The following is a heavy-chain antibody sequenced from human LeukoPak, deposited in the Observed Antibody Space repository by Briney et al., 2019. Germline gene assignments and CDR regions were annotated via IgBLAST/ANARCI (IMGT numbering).Heavy chain of an antibody. J-gene: IGHJ4*02. Sequence: SETLSLTCTVSGDSISSNIYFWAWVRQPPGKGLELIGNIHYNRGTFYNPSLRSRVTMSLDTSKNQFSLNLRSVTAADTAVYCCLRSHGVFWGQGILVTVSS. CDR2: IHYNRGT. V-gene: IGHV4-39*01. CDR1: GDSISSNIYF. CDR3: LRSHGVF. D-gene: IGHD3-10*01.